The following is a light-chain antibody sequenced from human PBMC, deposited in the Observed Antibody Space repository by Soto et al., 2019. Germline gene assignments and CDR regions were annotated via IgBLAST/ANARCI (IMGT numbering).Light chain of an antibody. CDR3: QQYNNWPPIT. CDR2: GAS. J-gene: IGKJ5*01. Sequence: EIVLTHSPATLSLSPGESATLSCRASRSVSSYLAWYQQKPGQAPRLLIYGASTRATGIPARFSGSGSGTEFTLTISSLQSEDFAVYYCQQYNNWPPITFGQGTRLAIK. CDR1: RSVSSY. V-gene: IGKV3-15*01.